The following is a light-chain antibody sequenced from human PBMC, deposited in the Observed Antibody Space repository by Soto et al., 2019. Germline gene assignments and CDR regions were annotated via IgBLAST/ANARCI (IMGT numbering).Light chain of an antibody. Sequence: EVVLTQSPVTLSLSPGERATLSCRASQSISINLAWIQQKPGQGPRLLMIGASTRATGIPDRFSGSGSGTDFTLTISRLEPEDFAVYYCQQYGSSGTFGQGTKVDIK. CDR1: QSISIN. CDR3: QQYGSSGT. V-gene: IGKV3-20*01. CDR2: GAS. J-gene: IGKJ1*01.